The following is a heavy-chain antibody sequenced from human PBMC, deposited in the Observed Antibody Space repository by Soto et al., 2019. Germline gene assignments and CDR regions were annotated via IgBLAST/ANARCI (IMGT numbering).Heavy chain of an antibody. CDR1: GGSISSYY. D-gene: IGHD2-2*01. CDR2: IYYSGST. V-gene: IGHV4-59*08. CDR3: ARAYCSSTSCYAFDY. Sequence: SETLSLTCTFSGGSISSYYWSLIRQPPGKGLEWIGYIYYSGSTNYNPSLKSRVTISVDTSKNQFSLKLSSVTAADTAVYYCARAYCSSTSCYAFDYWGQGTLVTVSS. J-gene: IGHJ4*02.